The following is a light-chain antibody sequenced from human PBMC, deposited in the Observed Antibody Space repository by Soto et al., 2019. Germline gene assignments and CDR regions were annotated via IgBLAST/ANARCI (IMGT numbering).Light chain of an antibody. CDR2: KDT. V-gene: IGLV3-25*03. J-gene: IGLJ1*01. CDR1: ALAKQY. Sequence: SYELTQPPSVSVSPGQTASITCSGDALAKQYAYWYQQKAGHALILVIYKDTERPSGIPERFSGSSSGTTVTLTISGVQAEDEADYYCQSADISGPYVFGIGTKLTVL. CDR3: QSADISGPYV.